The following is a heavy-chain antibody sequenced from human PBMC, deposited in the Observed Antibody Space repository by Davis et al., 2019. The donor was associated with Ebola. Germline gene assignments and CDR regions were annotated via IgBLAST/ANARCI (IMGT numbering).Heavy chain of an antibody. D-gene: IGHD6-6*01. J-gene: IGHJ4*02. V-gene: IGHV4-34*01. CDR2: INHSGST. Sequence: SETLSLTCAVYGGSFSGYYWSWIRQPPGKGREWIGEINHSGSTKYNPSLKSRVTISVDTSKNQFSLKLSSVTAADTAVYYCATRTIATRPRDYWGQGTLVTVSS. CDR3: ATRTIATRPRDY. CDR1: GGSFSGYY.